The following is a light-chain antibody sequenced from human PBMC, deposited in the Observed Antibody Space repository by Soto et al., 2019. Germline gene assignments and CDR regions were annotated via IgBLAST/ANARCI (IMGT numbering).Light chain of an antibody. Sequence: EIVLTQSPATLSLSPGERATLSCRASQSVSNYLGWYQQKPGQAPRLLIYDASNRATGIPARFSGSGSGTDFTPTISSLEPEDFAVYYCQQRSNGPPITFGQGARLEIK. J-gene: IGKJ5*01. V-gene: IGKV3-11*01. CDR3: QQRSNGPPIT. CDR2: DAS. CDR1: QSVSNY.